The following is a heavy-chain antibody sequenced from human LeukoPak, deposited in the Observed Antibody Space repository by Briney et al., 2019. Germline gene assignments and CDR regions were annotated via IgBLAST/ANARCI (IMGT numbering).Heavy chain of an antibody. J-gene: IGHJ4*02. CDR2: ISSGGSSI. CDR3: ARDYCSTISCRLDY. Sequence: GGSLRLSCAASGFTFSSYSMNWVRQAPGKGLEWVSYISSGGSSIYYADSVKGRFTISRDNAKNSLYLQMNSLRAEDTAVYYCARDYCSTISCRLDYWGQGTLVAVSS. V-gene: IGHV3-48*01. CDR1: GFTFSSYS. D-gene: IGHD2-2*01.